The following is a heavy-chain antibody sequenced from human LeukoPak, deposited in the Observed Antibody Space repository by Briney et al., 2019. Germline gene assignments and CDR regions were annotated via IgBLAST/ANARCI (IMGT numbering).Heavy chain of an antibody. Sequence: SVTVSCKASGGTFSSYAISWVRQAPGQGLEWMGGIIPIFGTANYAQKFQGRVTITADESTSTAYMELSSLRSEDTAVYYCARGVEMATTTAFDYWGQGTLVTVSS. CDR1: GGTFSSYA. CDR2: IIPIFGTA. J-gene: IGHJ4*02. D-gene: IGHD5-24*01. CDR3: ARGVEMATTTAFDY. V-gene: IGHV1-69*13.